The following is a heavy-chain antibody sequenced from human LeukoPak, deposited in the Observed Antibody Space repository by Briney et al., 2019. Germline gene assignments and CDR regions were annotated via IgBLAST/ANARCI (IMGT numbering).Heavy chain of an antibody. CDR2: ISGYNGNT. Sequence: GASVKVSCKTSGYTFTSHDISWVRQAPGQGLEWVGWISGYNGNTNYARKLQGRVTVTTDTSTNTAYMDLRSLISEDTAVYYCADLDCSGGSCYLDYWGQGTLVTVSS. J-gene: IGHJ4*02. CDR1: GYTFTSHD. V-gene: IGHV1-18*04. CDR3: ADLDCSGGSCYLDY. D-gene: IGHD2-15*01.